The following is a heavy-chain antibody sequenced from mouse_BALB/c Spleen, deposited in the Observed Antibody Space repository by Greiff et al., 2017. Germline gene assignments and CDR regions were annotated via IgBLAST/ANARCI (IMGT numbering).Heavy chain of an antibody. D-gene: IGHD2-4*01. J-gene: IGHJ4*01. CDR1: GFTFSSFG. CDR3: AGGGLRGMDY. Sequence: EVKLVESGGGLVQPGGSRKLSCAASGFTFSSFGMHWVRQAPEKGLEWVAYISSGSSTIYYADTVKGRFTISRDNPKNTLFLQMTSLRSEDTAMYYCAGGGLRGMDYWGQGTSATVSS. V-gene: IGHV5-17*02. CDR2: ISSGSSTI.